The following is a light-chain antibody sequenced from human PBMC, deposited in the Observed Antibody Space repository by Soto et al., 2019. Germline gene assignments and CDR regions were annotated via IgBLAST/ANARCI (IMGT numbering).Light chain of an antibody. Sequence: DIQMTQSPSTLSASVGDSVTTTCRASQSITNSLAWYQHKPGKAPKLLIYDASSLESGVPSRFSGSGSGAEFTLTISSLQPDDFATYYCQQYNSYSSFGQGTRLEIK. J-gene: IGKJ5*01. CDR2: DAS. CDR1: QSITNS. V-gene: IGKV1-5*01. CDR3: QQYNSYSS.